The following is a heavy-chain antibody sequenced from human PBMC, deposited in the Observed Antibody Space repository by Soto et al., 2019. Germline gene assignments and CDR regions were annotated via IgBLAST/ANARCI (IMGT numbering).Heavy chain of an antibody. J-gene: IGHJ5*01. V-gene: IGHV3-23*01. Sequence: GGSLRLSCAASGFKFSSYAMSWVRQAPGKGLEWVSLISATGGGTYYADSVKGRFTISRDNSDNALYLQVHSLRAEDTAVYYCAKDRRAGGNSAFYFDFWGQGAQVTVSS. CDR1: GFKFSSYA. CDR3: AKDRRAGGNSAFYFDF. CDR2: ISATGGGT. D-gene: IGHD3-16*01.